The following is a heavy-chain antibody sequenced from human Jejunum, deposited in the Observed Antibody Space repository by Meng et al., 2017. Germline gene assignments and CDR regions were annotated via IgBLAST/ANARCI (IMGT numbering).Heavy chain of an antibody. CDR2: IYYSGST. J-gene: IGHJ4*02. CDR1: GGSISSSTYY. V-gene: IGHV4-39*07. Sequence: LSCTVSGGSISSSTYYWGWIRQPPGKGLEWVGSIYYSGSTYYNPSLKSRVTISVDTSKNQLSLKLTSVTAADTAVYYCARALSSGWYFVDSWGQGTLVTVSS. D-gene: IGHD6-19*01. CDR3: ARALSSGWYFVDS.